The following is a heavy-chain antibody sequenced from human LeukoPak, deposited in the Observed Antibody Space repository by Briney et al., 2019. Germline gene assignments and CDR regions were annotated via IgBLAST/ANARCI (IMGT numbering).Heavy chain of an antibody. CDR2: IYYSGST. D-gene: IGHD3-22*01. V-gene: IGHV4-59*01. CDR3: ARDKKDYYDSSGYYYFAFDI. Sequence: SETLSLTCTVSSGSIRSYYWSWIRQPPGKGLEWIGYIYYSGSTNYNPSLKSRVTISVDTSKNQFSLKLSSVTAADTAVYYCARDKKDYYDSSGYYYFAFDIWGQGTMVNVSS. J-gene: IGHJ3*02. CDR1: SGSIRSYY.